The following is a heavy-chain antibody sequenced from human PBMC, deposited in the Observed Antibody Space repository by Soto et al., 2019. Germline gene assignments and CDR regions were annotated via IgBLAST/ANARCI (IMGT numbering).Heavy chain of an antibody. Sequence: QVQLVESGGGVVQPGRSLTLSCAASGFAFSNFGMQWARQAPGKGLEWVASISYDGNIKYSADSVKGRFTISRDNSKNTLYLQMNSLRSEDTSVYCCARFWGPVTAAVDDYWGQGALVTVSS. CDR3: ARFWGPVTAAVDDY. J-gene: IGHJ4*02. CDR2: ISYDGNIK. V-gene: IGHV3-30*03. CDR1: GFAFSNFG. D-gene: IGHD4-4*01.